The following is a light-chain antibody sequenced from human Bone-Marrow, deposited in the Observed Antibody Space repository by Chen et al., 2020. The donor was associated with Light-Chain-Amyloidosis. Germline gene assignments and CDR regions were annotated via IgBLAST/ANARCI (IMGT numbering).Light chain of an antibody. J-gene: IGLJ1*01. V-gene: IGLV2-11*01. CDR2: DVN. CDR3: GSYAGSLYV. CDR1: SSDVGRYNY. Sequence: QSALTQPRSVSGAPGLSITISCAGTSSDVGRYNYVSWYQQHPGKAPKLIIYDVNKRPSGVPDRFSGSTSGNTASRTISGLQAEDEADYFCGSYAGSLYVFGGGTTVAVL.